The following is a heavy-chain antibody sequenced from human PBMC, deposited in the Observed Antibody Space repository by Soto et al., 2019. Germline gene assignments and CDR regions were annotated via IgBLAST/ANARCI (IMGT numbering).Heavy chain of an antibody. CDR3: TGSLLAYCSGGKCHTDYYYYGMDV. J-gene: IGHJ6*02. V-gene: IGHV3-73*02. CDR2: IRTKANSYAT. Sequence: EVQLVESGGGLVQPGESLKLSCAASGFTFRGSAMHWVRQASGKGLEWVGRIRTKANSYATAYAASVQGRFTISRDDSKSTAYLQMNSLKTEDTAVYYCTGSLLAYCSGGKCHTDYYYYGMDVWGPGIAVTVSS. CDR1: GFTFRGSA. D-gene: IGHD2-15*01.